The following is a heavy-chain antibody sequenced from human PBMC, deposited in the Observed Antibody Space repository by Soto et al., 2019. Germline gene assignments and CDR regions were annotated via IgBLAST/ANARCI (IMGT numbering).Heavy chain of an antibody. CDR1: GGTFSSYA. CDR2: IIPIFGTA. CDR3: ARATPSPYSRPGGFHYYYYGRDG. Sequence: ASVKVSCKASGGTFSSYAISWVRQAPGQGLEWMGGIIPIFGTANYAQKFQGRVTITADESTSTAYMELSSLRSEDTAVYYCARATPSPYSRPGGFHYYYYGRDGLGQGNT. J-gene: IGHJ6*02. V-gene: IGHV1-69*13. D-gene: IGHD6-13*01.